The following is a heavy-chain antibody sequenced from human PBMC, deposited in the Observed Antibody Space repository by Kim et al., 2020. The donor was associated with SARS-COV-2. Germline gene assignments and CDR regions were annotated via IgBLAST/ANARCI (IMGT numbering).Heavy chain of an antibody. CDR3: ARGGDAPNRFFDY. D-gene: IGHD2-2*01. Sequence: YAGSVKGRFTISRDNSKNTQFLQMNGLRAEDTAVYYCARGGDAPNRFFDYWGRGTLVTVSS. J-gene: IGHJ4*02. V-gene: IGHV3-30*07.